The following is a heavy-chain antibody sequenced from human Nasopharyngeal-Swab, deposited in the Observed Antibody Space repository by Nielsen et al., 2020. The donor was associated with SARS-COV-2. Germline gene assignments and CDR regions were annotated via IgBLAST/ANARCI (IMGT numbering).Heavy chain of an antibody. CDR3: AKMAGYSSSWYGSSLIDY. D-gene: IGHD6-13*01. CDR1: GFTFSSYG. CDR2: ISYDGSNK. J-gene: IGHJ4*02. Sequence: GESLKISCAASGFTFSSYGMHWVRQAPGKGLEWVAVISYDGSNKYYADSVKGRFTIFRDNSKNTLYLQMNSLRAEDTAVYYCAKMAGYSSSWYGSSLIDYWGQGTLVTVSS. V-gene: IGHV3-30*18.